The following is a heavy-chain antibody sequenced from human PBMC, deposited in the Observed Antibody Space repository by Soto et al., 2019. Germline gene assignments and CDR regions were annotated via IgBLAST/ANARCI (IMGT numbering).Heavy chain of an antibody. Sequence: QLQLQESGPGLVKPSETLSLTCTVSGGSISSSSYYWGWIRQPPGKGLEWIGSIYYSGSIYYNPSLKSRVTISVDTSKNQFSLKLSSVTAADTAVYYCARRGSGSYSLDYYYGMDVWGQGTTVTVSS. CDR2: IYYSGSI. D-gene: IGHD1-26*01. CDR3: ARRGSGSYSLDYYYGMDV. J-gene: IGHJ6*02. CDR1: GGSISSSSYY. V-gene: IGHV4-39*01.